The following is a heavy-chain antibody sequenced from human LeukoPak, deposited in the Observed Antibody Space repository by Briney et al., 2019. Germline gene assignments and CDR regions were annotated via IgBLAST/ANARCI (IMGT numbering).Heavy chain of an antibody. D-gene: IGHD3-3*01. J-gene: IGHJ6*03. Sequence: PGGSLRLSCAASGFTFSVYWMHWVRQVPEKGLVLVSRIDNGGSGTTYADSVKGRFTVSRDNAKNTLYLQMNSLRAEDTAIYYCARGGGWDTIFPVVQYMDVWGKGTTVTVSS. V-gene: IGHV3-74*01. CDR3: ARGGGWDTIFPVVQYMDV. CDR2: IDNGGSGT. CDR1: GFTFSVYW.